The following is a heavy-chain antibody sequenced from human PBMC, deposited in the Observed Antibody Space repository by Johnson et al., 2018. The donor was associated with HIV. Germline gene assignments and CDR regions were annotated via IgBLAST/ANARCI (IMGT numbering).Heavy chain of an antibody. J-gene: IGHJ3*02. D-gene: IGHD5/OR15-5a*01. CDR2: IYRGGST. CDR1: GFTVSSNY. Sequence: VQLVETGGGLIQPGGSLRLSCAASGFTVSSNYMSWVRQAPGKGLEWVAVIYRGGSTYYADSVKGRFTISRDNYKNTLYLQMNSLRAEDTVVYYCASDEEVCAFDIWGHWTMVSVSS. V-gene: IGHV3-53*02. CDR3: ASDEEVCAFDI.